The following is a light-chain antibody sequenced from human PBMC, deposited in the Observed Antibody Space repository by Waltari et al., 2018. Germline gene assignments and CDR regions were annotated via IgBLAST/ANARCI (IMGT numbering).Light chain of an antibody. V-gene: IGKV2-28*01. Sequence: EIVMTQSPLSLPVTPGEPASIPCRSSQSLLHTDGYTYLDWYLQKAGQSPQLLIYLASHRASGVPDRFSGSGSGTDFTLKISRVEAEDVGVYYCMQAVQGLSFGGGTKVET. CDR2: LAS. CDR3: MQAVQGLS. J-gene: IGKJ4*01. CDR1: QSLLHTDGYTY.